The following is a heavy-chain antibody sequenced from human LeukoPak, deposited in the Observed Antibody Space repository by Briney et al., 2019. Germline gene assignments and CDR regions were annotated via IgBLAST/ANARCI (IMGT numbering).Heavy chain of an antibody. V-gene: IGHV3-23*01. Sequence: GGSLRLSCAASGFTFSSYAMSWVRQAPGKGLEWVSAICGSGGSTYYADSVKGRFTMSRDNSKNTLYLQMNSLRAEDTAVYYCAKRSYCSGGSCSNYFDYWGQGTLVTVSS. J-gene: IGHJ4*02. CDR3: AKRSYCSGGSCSNYFDY. D-gene: IGHD2-15*01. CDR1: GFTFSSYA. CDR2: ICGSGGST.